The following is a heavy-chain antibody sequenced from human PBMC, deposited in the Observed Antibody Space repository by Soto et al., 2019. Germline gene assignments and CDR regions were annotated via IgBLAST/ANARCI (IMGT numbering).Heavy chain of an antibody. D-gene: IGHD1-26*01. CDR1: GFTFSSYA. CDR3: AREGSPGLGMDV. J-gene: IGHJ6*02. Sequence: QVQLVESGGGVVQPGRSLRLSCAASGFTFSSYAMHGVRQAPGKGLEWVAVISYDGVNKYYADSVKGRFTISRDNSKNTLYLQMNSLRAEDTAVYYCAREGSPGLGMDVWGQGTKVTVSS. CDR2: ISYDGVNK. V-gene: IGHV3-30-3*01.